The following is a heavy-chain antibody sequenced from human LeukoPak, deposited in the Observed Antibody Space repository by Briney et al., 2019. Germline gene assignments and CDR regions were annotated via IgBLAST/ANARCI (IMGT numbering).Heavy chain of an antibody. CDR3: ARDSSSWYVGSWFDP. V-gene: IGHV3-21*01. D-gene: IGHD6-13*01. CDR2: ISSSSSYI. Sequence: GGSLRLSCAAPGFTFSSYSMNWVRQAPGKGLEWVSSISSSSSYIYYADSVKGRFTIARDNAKNSLYLQMNSLRAEDTAVYYCARDSSSWYVGSWFDPWGQGTLVTVSS. J-gene: IGHJ5*02. CDR1: GFTFSSYS.